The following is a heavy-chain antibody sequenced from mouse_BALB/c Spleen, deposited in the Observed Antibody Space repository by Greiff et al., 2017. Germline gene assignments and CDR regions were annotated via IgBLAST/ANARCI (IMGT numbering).Heavy chain of an antibody. J-gene: IGHJ2*01. D-gene: IGHD1-2*01. CDR3: ARGRGATATDFDY. Sequence: QVQLKQPGAELVMPGASVKMSCKASGYTFTDYWMHWVKQRPGQGLEWIGAIDTSDSYTSYNQKFKGKATLTVDESSSTAYMQLSSLTSEDSAVYYCARGRGATATDFDYWGQGTTLTVSS. V-gene: IGHV1-69*01. CDR1: GYTFTDYW. CDR2: IDTSDSYT.